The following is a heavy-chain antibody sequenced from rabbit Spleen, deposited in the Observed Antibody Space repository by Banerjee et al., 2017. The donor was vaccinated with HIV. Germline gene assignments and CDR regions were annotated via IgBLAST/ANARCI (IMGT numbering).Heavy chain of an antibody. D-gene: IGHD3-1*01. J-gene: IGHJ3*01. Sequence: QEQLVESGGGLVKPGGTLTLTCKASGFSFSVGYYMCWVRQAPGKGLEWIACIYAGSSGSTYYASWAEGRLTISKTSSTTVTLQMTSLTAADTATYFCARDSANYGVTRLDLWGPGTLVTVS. CDR3: ARDSANYGVTRLDL. V-gene: IGHV1S45*01. CDR1: GFSFSVGYY. CDR2: IYAGSSGST.